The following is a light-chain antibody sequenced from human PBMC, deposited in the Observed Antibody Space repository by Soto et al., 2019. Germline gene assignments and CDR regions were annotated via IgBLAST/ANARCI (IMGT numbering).Light chain of an antibody. Sequence: QSVLTQSSSASASLGSSVKLTCTLSSGHSSYIIAWHQQQPGKAPRYLMKLEGSGSYNKGSGVPDRFSGSSSGADRYLTISHLQFKDEADYYCETWDSNTRGFGGGTKLTVL. CDR1: SGHSSYI. V-gene: IGLV4-60*02. CDR3: ETWDSNTRG. CDR2: LEGSGSY. J-gene: IGLJ2*01.